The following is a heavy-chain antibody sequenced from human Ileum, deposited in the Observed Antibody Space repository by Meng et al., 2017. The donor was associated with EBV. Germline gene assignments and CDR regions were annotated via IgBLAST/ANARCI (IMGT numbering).Heavy chain of an antibody. CDR1: GGSISSSDW. V-gene: IGHV4-4*02. J-gene: IGHJ4*02. Sequence: VQLQEPGPGLVNPSATLSFTGAVSGGSISSSDWWSWARQPPGKGLEWIGETSHSGSTNYSPSLKSRVTISLDKSKNQLSLKLNSVTAADTAVYYCASSDYYRSDYWGQGTLVTVSS. CDR3: ASSDYYRSDY. CDR2: TSHSGST. D-gene: IGHD3-22*01.